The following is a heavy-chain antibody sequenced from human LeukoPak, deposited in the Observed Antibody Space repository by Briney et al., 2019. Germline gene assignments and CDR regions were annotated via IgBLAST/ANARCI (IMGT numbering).Heavy chain of an antibody. V-gene: IGHV4-31*03. D-gene: IGHD6-6*01. Sequence: SETLSLTCTVSGGSISSGGYYWSWIRQHPGKGLEWIGYIYYSGSTYYNPSLKSRVTISVDTSKNQFSLKLSSVTAADTAVYYCASRHMVGARPGWFDPWGQGTLVTVSS. CDR1: GGSISSGGYY. CDR3: ASRHMVGARPGWFDP. J-gene: IGHJ5*02. CDR2: IYYSGST.